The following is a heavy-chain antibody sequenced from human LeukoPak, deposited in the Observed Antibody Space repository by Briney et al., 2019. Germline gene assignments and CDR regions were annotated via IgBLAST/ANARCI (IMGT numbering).Heavy chain of an antibody. CDR2: ISSSSSTI. V-gene: IGHV3-48*01. J-gene: IGHJ3*02. D-gene: IGHD3-10*01. CDR1: GFTFSSYG. CDR3: ARSMVRGRGAAFDI. Sequence: GGSLRLSCAASGFTFSSYGMSWVRQAPGKGLEWVSYISSSSSTIYYADSVKGRFTISRGNAKNSLYLQMNSLRAEDTAVYYCARSMVRGRGAAFDIWGQGTMVTVSS.